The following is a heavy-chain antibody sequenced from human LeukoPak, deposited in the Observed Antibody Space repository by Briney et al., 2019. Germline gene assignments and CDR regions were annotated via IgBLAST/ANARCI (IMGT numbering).Heavy chain of an antibody. V-gene: IGHV3-13*01. CDR1: GVTFSSYD. J-gene: IGHJ6*02. Sequence: GGSLRLSCAASGVTFSSYDMHWVRQATGKGLEWVSAIGTAGDTYYPGSVKGRFTISRENAKNSLYLQMNSLRAGDTAVYYCARSRDILTGYGMDVWGQGTTVTVSS. D-gene: IGHD3-9*01. CDR3: ARSRDILTGYGMDV. CDR2: IGTAGDT.